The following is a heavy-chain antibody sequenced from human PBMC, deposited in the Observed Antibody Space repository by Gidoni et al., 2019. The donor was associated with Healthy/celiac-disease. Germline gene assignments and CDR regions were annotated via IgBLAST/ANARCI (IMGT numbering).Heavy chain of an antibody. CDR2: INHSGST. D-gene: IGHD3-16*01. V-gene: IGHV4-34*01. Sequence: QVQLQQWGAGLLKPSETLSLTCAVYGGSFSGYYWSWIRQPPGKGLEWIGEINHSGSTNYNPSLKSRVTISVDTSKNQFSLKLSSVTAADTAVYYCARDGEYVGHMVTFSRTYYYYYYGMDVWGQGTTVTVSS. J-gene: IGHJ6*02. CDR3: ARDGEYVGHMVTFSRTYYYYYYGMDV. CDR1: GGSFSGYY.